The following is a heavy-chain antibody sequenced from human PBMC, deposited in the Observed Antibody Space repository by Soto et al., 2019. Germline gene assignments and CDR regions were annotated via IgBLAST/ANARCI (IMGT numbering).Heavy chain of an antibody. CDR2: ISGGGGST. J-gene: IGHJ3*02. CDR1: GFTFSTYS. V-gene: IGHV3-23*01. CDR3: AKPAVTTRCSYAFDI. Sequence: EVQLLESGGGLVQPGGSLRLSCAASGFTFSTYSMSWVRQAPGKGLEWVAFISGGGGSTIYGDSEKGRITLSRDNSKNTLYLQMISLRAEDTAVYYCAKPAVTTRCSYAFDIWGQGTMVTVSS. D-gene: IGHD4-17*01.